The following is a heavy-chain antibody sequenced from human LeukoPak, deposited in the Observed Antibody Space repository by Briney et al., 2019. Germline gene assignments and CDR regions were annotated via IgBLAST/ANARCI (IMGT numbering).Heavy chain of an antibody. CDR2: IYYGGST. Sequence: PSQTLSLTCTVSGGSISSGGYCWSWIRQHPGKGLESIGYIYYGGSTYYNPSLTSRVTISVDTSKNQFSLKLSAVTAADTAVYYGTGSIVPDRAIFDYWGQGTLVTVSS. V-gene: IGHV4-31*03. D-gene: IGHD2-2*01. CDR3: TGSIVPDRAIFDY. J-gene: IGHJ4*02. CDR1: GGSISSGGYC.